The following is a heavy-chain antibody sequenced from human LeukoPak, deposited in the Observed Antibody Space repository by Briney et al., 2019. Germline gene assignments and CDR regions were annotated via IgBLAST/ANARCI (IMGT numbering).Heavy chain of an antibody. D-gene: IGHD5-24*01. CDR2: INHDGSDI. J-gene: IGHJ4*02. CDR1: GFTVSTYV. V-gene: IGHV3-74*01. CDR3: VRDSNFKIDY. Sequence: GGSFRLSCAVSGFTVSTYVMHWVRRAPGEGLVWVSRINHDGSDISYADSVKGRSTISRGNAKNTLYLQMNSLRADDTAIYYCVRDSNFKIDYWGQGTLATLSS.